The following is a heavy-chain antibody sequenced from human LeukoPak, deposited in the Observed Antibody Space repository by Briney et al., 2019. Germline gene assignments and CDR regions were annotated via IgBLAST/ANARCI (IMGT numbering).Heavy chain of an antibody. CDR3: ARNAAHRNFDY. D-gene: IGHD6-25*01. J-gene: IGHJ4*02. CDR2: IYYSGST. Sequence: ASETLPLTCTVSGGSISTYYWSWIRQPPGKGLEWIGYIYYSGSTSYSPSLKSRVTISVDTSKNQFSLKLSSVAAADTAVYYCARNAAHRNFDYWGQGTLVTVSS. CDR1: GGSISTYY. V-gene: IGHV4-59*08.